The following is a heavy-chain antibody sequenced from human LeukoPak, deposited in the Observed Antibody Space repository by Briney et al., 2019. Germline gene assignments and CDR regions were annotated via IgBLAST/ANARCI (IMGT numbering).Heavy chain of an antibody. D-gene: IGHD1/OR15-1a*01. CDR1: GGSISSYY. Sequence: QTSETLSLTCTVSGGSISSYYWSWIRQPPGKGLEWIGYIYYSGSTNYNPSLKSRVTISVDTSKNQFSLKLSSVTAADTAVYYCARVSTTYYYYGMDVWGQGTTVTVSS. CDR3: ARVSTTYYYYGMDV. CDR2: IYYSGST. J-gene: IGHJ6*02. V-gene: IGHV4-59*08.